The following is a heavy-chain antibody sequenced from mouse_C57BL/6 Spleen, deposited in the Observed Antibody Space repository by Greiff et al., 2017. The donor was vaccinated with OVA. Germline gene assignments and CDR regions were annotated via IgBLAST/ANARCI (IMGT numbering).Heavy chain of an antibody. J-gene: IGHJ3*01. D-gene: IGHD2-5*01. Sequence: QVQLQQPGAELVMPGASVKLSCKASGYTFTSYWMHWVKQRPGQGLEWIGEIDPSDSYTNYNQKFKGKSTLSVDKSSSTAYMQLSSLTSEDSAVYYCARRDRYSNYSFAYWGQGTLVTVSA. CDR1: GYTFTSYW. CDR3: ARRDRYSNYSFAY. V-gene: IGHV1-69*01. CDR2: IDPSDSYT.